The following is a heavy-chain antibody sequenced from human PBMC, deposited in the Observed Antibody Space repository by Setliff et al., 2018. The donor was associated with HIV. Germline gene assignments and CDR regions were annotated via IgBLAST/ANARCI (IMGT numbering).Heavy chain of an antibody. D-gene: IGHD6-19*01. CDR3: AIDGIAVAGTLPFDY. CDR1: GYTFTGYY. Sequence: ASVKVSCKASGYTFTGYYMHWVRQAPGQGLEWMGWINPNSGGTNYAQKFQGRVTMTRDTSITTAYMELSRLRSDDTAVYYCAIDGIAVAGTLPFDYWGQGTLVTVSS. J-gene: IGHJ4*02. CDR2: INPNSGGT. V-gene: IGHV1-2*02.